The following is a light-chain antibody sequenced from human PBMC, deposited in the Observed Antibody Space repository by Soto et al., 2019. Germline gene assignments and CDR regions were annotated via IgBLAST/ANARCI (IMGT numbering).Light chain of an antibody. Sequence: EIFWTQSRATMSLSPGAGGTLSRRASQDVSDYLAWYQQKPGQAHRLLIYEASNRATGITDRFSGSGSGTDFTLTISSLEPEDFAVYYCQQHRSWPETFGQGTRVEIK. J-gene: IGKJ5*01. V-gene: IGKV3-11*01. CDR2: EAS. CDR1: QDVSDY. CDR3: QQHRSWPET.